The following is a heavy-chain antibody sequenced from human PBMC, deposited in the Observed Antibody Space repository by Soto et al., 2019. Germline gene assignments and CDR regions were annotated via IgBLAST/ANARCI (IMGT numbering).Heavy chain of an antibody. J-gene: IGHJ4*02. D-gene: IGHD3-3*01. V-gene: IGHV3-30-3*01. CDR2: ISYDGSNK. CDR3: ARDLRDYDFWSGYYHPNPFDY. Sequence: QVQLVESGGGVVQPGRSLRLSCAASGFTFSSYAMHWVRQAPGKGLEWVAVISYDGSNKYYADSVKGRFTISRDNSKNTLDLQMNSPRAEDTAVYYCARDLRDYDFWSGYYHPNPFDYWGQGTLVTVSS. CDR1: GFTFSSYA.